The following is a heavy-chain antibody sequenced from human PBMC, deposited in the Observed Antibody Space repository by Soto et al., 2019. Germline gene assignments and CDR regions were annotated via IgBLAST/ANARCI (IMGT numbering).Heavy chain of an antibody. CDR3: ARGLGYYDSSGYFDY. J-gene: IGHJ4*02. D-gene: IGHD3-22*01. CDR2: ISSSDSII. CDR1: GFTFSDYY. V-gene: IGHV3-11*01. Sequence: VGSLRLSCAASGFTFSDYYMSWIRQAPGKGLEWVSYISSSDSIIYYADSVKGRFTISRDNAKNSLYLQMNSLRAEDTAVYYCARGLGYYDSSGYFDYWGQGTLVTVSS.